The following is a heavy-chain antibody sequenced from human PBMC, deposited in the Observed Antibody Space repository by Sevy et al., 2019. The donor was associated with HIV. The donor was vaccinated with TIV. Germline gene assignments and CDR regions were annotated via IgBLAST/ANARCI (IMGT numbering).Heavy chain of an antibody. CDR2: INHSGST. J-gene: IGHJ4*02. CDR3: ARGLXNGSGSYYKPYYFDY. Sequence: SETLSLTCAVYGGSFSGYYWSWIRQPPGKGLEWIGEINHSGSTNYNPSLKSRVTISVDTSKNQFSLKLSSVTAADTAVYYCARGLXNGSGSYYKPYYFDYWGQGTLVTVSS. V-gene: IGHV4-34*01. CDR1: GGSFSGYY. D-gene: IGHD3-10*01.